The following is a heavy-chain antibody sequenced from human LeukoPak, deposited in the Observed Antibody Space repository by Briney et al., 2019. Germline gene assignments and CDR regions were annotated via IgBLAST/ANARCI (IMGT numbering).Heavy chain of an antibody. J-gene: IGHJ6*03. Sequence: SETLSLTCTVSGGSIISNYWSWLRQSAGTGLEWIGRIYGSGITDYNPSLKSRVTMSLDTSRKQFSLRLTPVTAADTAVYYCARLKFYDSTGYSPGYYMDVWGKGTTVSVFS. CDR1: GGSIISNY. CDR2: IYGSGIT. CDR3: ARLKFYDSTGYSPGYYMDV. D-gene: IGHD3-22*01. V-gene: IGHV4-4*07.